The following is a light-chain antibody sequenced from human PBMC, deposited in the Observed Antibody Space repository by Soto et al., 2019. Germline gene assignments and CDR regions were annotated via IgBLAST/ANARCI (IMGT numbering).Light chain of an antibody. CDR3: QQRTNWPPIP. CDR2: DAS. V-gene: IGKV3-11*01. J-gene: IGKJ5*01. CDR1: QSVSSY. Sequence: IVLTQSPATLSLSPGERATLSCRASQSVSSYLAWYQQKPGQAPRLLIYDASNRATGIPARFSGSGSGTDFTLTISSLEPEDFAVYYCQQRTNWPPIPFGQGTRREIK.